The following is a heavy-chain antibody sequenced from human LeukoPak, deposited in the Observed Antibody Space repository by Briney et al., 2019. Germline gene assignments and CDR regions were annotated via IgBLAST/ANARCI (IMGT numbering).Heavy chain of an antibody. J-gene: IGHJ4*02. Sequence: GGSLRLSCAASGFILSDYNMHWVRQAPGKGLEWVAVISYDGSNKYYVDSVKGRFTISRDNSKSTLYLQMNSLRAEDTAVYYCARDQTGFCSGSSCLGSTFDYWGQGTLVTVSS. D-gene: IGHD2-15*01. CDR1: GFILSDYN. CDR3: ARDQTGFCSGSSCLGSTFDY. V-gene: IGHV3-30*04. CDR2: ISYDGSNK.